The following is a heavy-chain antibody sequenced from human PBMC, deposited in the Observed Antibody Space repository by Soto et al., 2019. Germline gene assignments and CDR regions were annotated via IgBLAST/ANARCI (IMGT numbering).Heavy chain of an antibody. D-gene: IGHD2-2*01. Sequence: EVQLVESGGGLVKPGGSLRLSCAASGFTFSSYSMNWVRQAPGKGLEWVSSISSSSSYIYYADSVKGRFTISRDNAKNSLYMQMNSLRAEDTAVYYCARDSRIADFDLWGRGTLVTVSS. CDR1: GFTFSSYS. J-gene: IGHJ2*01. CDR2: ISSSSSYI. V-gene: IGHV3-21*01. CDR3: ARDSRIADFDL.